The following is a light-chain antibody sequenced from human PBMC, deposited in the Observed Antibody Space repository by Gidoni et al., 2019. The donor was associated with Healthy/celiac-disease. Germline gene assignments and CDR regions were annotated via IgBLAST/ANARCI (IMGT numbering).Light chain of an antibody. J-gene: IGKJ4*01. CDR3: QQSYSTLSLT. CDR1: QSISSY. Sequence: DIQMTQSPSSLSASVGDRVTITCPASQSISSYLNWYQQKPGKAPKLLIYAASSLQSGVPSRFSVSGSGTDFTLTISSLQPEDFATYYCQQSYSTLSLTFGGXTKVEIK. V-gene: IGKV1-39*01. CDR2: AAS.